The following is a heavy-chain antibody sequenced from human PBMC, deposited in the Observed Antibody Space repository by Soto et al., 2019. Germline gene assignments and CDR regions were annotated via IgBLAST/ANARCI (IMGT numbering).Heavy chain of an antibody. CDR3: AGPQNSSSWRGPFDH. V-gene: IGHV1-3*01. Sequence: ASVKVSCKASGYTFTSYAMHWVRQAPGQRLEWMGWINAGNGNTKYSQKFQGRVTITRDTSASPAYMELSSLRSEDTAVYYCAGPQNSSSWRGPFDHWGQGTLVTVSS. CDR2: INAGNGNT. J-gene: IGHJ4*02. D-gene: IGHD6-13*01. CDR1: GYTFTSYA.